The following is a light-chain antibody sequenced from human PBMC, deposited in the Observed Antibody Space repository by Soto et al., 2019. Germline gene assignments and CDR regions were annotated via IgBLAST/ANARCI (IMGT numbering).Light chain of an antibody. V-gene: IGLV1-40*01. CDR3: QSYDSRHYV. CDR2: GNS. J-gene: IGLJ1*01. Sequence: QSVLTQPPSVSGAPGQRVTISCTGSSSNIGAGYDVHWYQQLPGTAPKLLIYGNSNRPSGVPDRFSGSKSGTSASLAITGLQAEDEADYYCQSYDSRHYVFGTGTKLTVL. CDR1: SSNIGAGYD.